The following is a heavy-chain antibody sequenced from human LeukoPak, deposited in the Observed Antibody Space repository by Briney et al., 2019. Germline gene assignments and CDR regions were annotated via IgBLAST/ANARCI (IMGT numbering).Heavy chain of an antibody. CDR1: GGSFSGYY. D-gene: IGHD3-22*01. J-gene: IGHJ5*02. V-gene: IGHV4-34*01. Sequence: SETLSLTCAVYGGSFSGYYWSWIRQPPGKGLEWIGEINHSGSTNYNPSLKSRVTISVDTSKNQFSLKLSSVTAADTAVYYCARGGGWRRHYYDSSGYSEENWFDPWGQGTLVTVSS. CDR3: ARGGGWRRHYYDSSGYSEENWFDP. CDR2: INHSGST.